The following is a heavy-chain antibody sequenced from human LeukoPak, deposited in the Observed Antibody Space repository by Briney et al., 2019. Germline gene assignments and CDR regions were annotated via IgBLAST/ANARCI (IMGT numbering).Heavy chain of an antibody. CDR1: GFTVSSNY. CDR2: IYYSGNT. D-gene: IGHD3/OR15-3a*01. CDR3: ARQTGSGLFILP. Sequence: GSLRLSCVASGFTVSSNYMSWVRQPPGKGLEWIGSIYYSGNTYYNASLKSQVSISIDTSKNQFSLRLTSVTAADTAVYYCARQTGSGLFILPGGQGTLVTVSS. V-gene: IGHV4-39*01. J-gene: IGHJ4*02.